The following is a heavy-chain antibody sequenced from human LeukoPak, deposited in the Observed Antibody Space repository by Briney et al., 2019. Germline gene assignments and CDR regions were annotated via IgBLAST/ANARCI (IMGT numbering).Heavy chain of an antibody. CDR1: GGSISSYY. V-gene: IGHV4-59*01. D-gene: IGHD3-16*02. CDR3: ASFPGYIYYFDY. Sequence: KPSETLSLTCAVSGGSISSYYWNWIRRPPGKGLEWIGYIHHSGSTNYNPSLKSRVTMSVDTSKNQFSLRLTSVTAADTAVYFCASFPGYIYYFDYWGQGTLVTVSS. J-gene: IGHJ4*02. CDR2: IHHSGST.